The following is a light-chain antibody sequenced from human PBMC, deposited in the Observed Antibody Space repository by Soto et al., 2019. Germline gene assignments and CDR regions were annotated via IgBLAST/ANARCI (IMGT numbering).Light chain of an antibody. J-gene: IGLJ3*02. CDR3: TSYAGSGIWV. Sequence: QSALTQPPSASGSPGQSITISCTGTSSDVGGYKYVSWYQQHPGKAPKLMIYEVTKRPSGVSNRFSGSKSGNTASLTISGLQAEDEADYYCTSYAGSGIWVFGGGTKVTVL. V-gene: IGLV2-8*01. CDR2: EVT. CDR1: SSDVGGYKY.